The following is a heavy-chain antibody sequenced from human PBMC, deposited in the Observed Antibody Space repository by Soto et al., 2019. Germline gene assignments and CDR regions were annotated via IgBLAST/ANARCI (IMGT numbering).Heavy chain of an antibody. CDR2: IYYSGST. V-gene: IGHV4-31*03. D-gene: IGHD2-8*01. CDR3: ATLGVFDY. Sequence: SETLSLTCTVSGGSIIRGGYYWIWIRQHPGKGLEWIGYIYYSGSTYYNPSLKSRVTISVDTSKNQFSLKLSSVTAADTAVYYCATLGVFDYWGQGTLVTVSS. CDR1: GGSIIRGGYY. J-gene: IGHJ4*02.